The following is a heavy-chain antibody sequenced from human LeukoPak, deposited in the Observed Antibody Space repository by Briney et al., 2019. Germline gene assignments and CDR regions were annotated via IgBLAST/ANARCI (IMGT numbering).Heavy chain of an antibody. Sequence: PGGSLRLSCAASGFTFSTYGMHWVRQAPGKGLEWVAVISYDGSNKYYADSVKGRFTISRDNSKNTLYLQMNSLRAEDTAVYYCAKGQGSGWYEAFDIWGQGTMVTVSS. D-gene: IGHD6-19*01. CDR1: GFTFSTYG. J-gene: IGHJ3*02. CDR2: ISYDGSNK. V-gene: IGHV3-30*18. CDR3: AKGQGSGWYEAFDI.